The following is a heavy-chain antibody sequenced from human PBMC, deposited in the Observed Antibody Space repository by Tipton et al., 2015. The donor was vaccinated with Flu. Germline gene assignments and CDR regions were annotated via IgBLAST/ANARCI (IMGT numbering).Heavy chain of an antibody. CDR2: IHHSGGT. V-gene: IGHV4-38-2*02. J-gene: IGHJ1*01. D-gene: IGHD2-15*01. CDR3: ARHGCGGGSCPFQH. CDR1: GYSISSGYY. Sequence: TLSLTCNVSGYSISSGYYWGWIRQPPGKGLEWIGSIHHSGGTYYNPSLKSRVTLSLDTSKNHFSLRLTSVTAADTAMYYCARHGCGGGSCPFQHWGLGTLVTVSP.